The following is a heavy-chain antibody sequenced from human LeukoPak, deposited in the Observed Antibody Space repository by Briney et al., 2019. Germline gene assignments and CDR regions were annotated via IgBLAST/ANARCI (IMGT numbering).Heavy chain of an antibody. V-gene: IGHV3-64*01. D-gene: IGHD3-10*01. CDR1: GFTFSSYA. CDR2: ISSNGGST. CDR3: ARGPPRFHFDY. Sequence: GGSLRLSCAASGFTFSSYAMHWVRQAPGKGLEYVSAISSNGGSTYYANSVKGRFTISRDNSKNTLYLQMGSLRAEDMAVYYCARGPPRFHFDYWGQGALVTVSS. J-gene: IGHJ4*02.